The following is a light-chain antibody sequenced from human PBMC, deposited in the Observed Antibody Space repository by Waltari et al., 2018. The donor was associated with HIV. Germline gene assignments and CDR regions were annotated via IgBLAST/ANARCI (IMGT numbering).Light chain of an antibody. V-gene: IGLV2-14*03. Sequence: QSALTQPASMSGSTGQSITIPCTGTNHDGGTYHYVSWYQQHPGKAPKLMIYDVTDRPSGVSDRFSGSKSGNTASLTIAGLQAEDEADYYCSSYTSSISLVFGGGTKVTVL. CDR2: DVT. J-gene: IGLJ3*02. CDR1: NHDGGTYHY. CDR3: SSYTSSISLV.